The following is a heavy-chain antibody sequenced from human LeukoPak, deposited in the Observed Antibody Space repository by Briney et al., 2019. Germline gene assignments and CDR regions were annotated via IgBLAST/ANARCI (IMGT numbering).Heavy chain of an antibody. J-gene: IGHJ4*02. CDR3: AKDRGKYYYDSSGYSPDY. D-gene: IGHD3-22*01. CDR2: IRYDGSNK. CDR1: GFTFSSYW. V-gene: IGHV3-30*02. Sequence: GGSLRLSCAASGFTFSSYWMSWVRQAPGKGLEWVAFIRYDGSNKYYADSVKGRFTISRDNSKNTLYLQMNSLRAEDTAVYYCAKDRGKYYYDSSGYSPDYWGQGTLVTVSS.